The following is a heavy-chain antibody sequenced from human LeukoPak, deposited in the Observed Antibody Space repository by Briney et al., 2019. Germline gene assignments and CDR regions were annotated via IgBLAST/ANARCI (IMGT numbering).Heavy chain of an antibody. Sequence: SETLFLTCTVSGGSISSYYWNWIRQHPAKGLEWLGYIYYSGSNNYNPSLKSRVTISVDTSKTQFSLKLSSVTAADTAVYYCARGGWYPESFQHWGQGALVTVSS. V-gene: IGHV4-59*01. J-gene: IGHJ1*01. CDR2: IYYSGSN. D-gene: IGHD6-19*01. CDR3: ARGGWYPESFQH. CDR1: GGSISSYY.